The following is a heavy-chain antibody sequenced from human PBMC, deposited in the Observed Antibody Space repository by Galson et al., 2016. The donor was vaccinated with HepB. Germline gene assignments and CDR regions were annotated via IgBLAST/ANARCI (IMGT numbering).Heavy chain of an antibody. J-gene: IGHJ4*02. CDR1: GYTFTTYA. Sequence: SVKVSCKASGYTFTTYAMCWVRQAPGQRLEWMGWINAANGGTKYSQKLQGRGTITWDTSANTAYMELSSLRSEDTAVYYCARDPGYITAAPFFDYWGQGTLVTVSS. D-gene: IGHD5-24*01. CDR2: INAANGGT. CDR3: ARDPGYITAAPFFDY. V-gene: IGHV1-3*01.